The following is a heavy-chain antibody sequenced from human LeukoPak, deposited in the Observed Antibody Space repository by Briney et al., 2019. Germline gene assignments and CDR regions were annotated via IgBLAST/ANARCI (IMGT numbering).Heavy chain of an antibody. J-gene: IGHJ6*03. V-gene: IGHV3-30-3*01. CDR3: ARSPYRAYFMDV. D-gene: IGHD4-11*01. Sequence: PGGSLRLACAASGFTFSSYAVHWVRQAPGKGLEWVAVISYDGSNKYYADSVKGRFTISRDNSKNTLYLQMNSLRAEDTAVYYCARSPYRAYFMDVWGKGTTVTVSS. CDR2: ISYDGSNK. CDR1: GFTFSSYA.